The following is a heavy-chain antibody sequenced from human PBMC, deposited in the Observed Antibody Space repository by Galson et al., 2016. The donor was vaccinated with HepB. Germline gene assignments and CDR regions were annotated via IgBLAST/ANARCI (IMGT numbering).Heavy chain of an antibody. CDR1: GFTFSSYS. V-gene: IGHV3-21*01. J-gene: IGHJ3*02. Sequence: LRLSCAASGFTFSSYSMNWVRQAPGKGLEWVSSISSSSSYIYYADSGKGRFTISRDNAKNSLYLQMNSLRAEDTAVYYCGRATHTITYYYDSSGYKVDAFEICGQGTMVTVSS. CDR3: GRATHTITYYYDSSGYKVDAFEI. D-gene: IGHD3-22*01. CDR2: ISSSSSYI.